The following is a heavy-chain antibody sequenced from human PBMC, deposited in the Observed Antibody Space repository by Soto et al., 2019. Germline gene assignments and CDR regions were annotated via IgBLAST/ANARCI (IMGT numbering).Heavy chain of an antibody. V-gene: IGHV1-69*01. J-gene: IGHJ4*02. CDR1: GSTFSSYA. CDR2: IIPIFGTA. D-gene: IGHD3-16*02. CDR3: ARGLNDYVWGSYRYTGYFDY. Sequence: QVQLVQSGAEVKKPGSSVKVSCKASGSTFSSYAISWVRQAPGQGLVWMGGIIPIFGTANYAQKFQGRVTITADESTSTAYMELSSLRSEDTAVYYCARGLNDYVWGSYRYTGYFDYWGQGTLVTVSS.